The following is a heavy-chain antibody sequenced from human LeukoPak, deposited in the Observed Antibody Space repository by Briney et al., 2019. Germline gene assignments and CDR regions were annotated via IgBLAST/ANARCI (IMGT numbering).Heavy chain of an antibody. V-gene: IGHV1-18*01. CDR2: ISAYNGNT. J-gene: IGHJ4*02. D-gene: IGHD2-2*01. Sequence: GASVKVSCKASGYTFTSYGISWVRQAPGQGLEWMGWISAYNGNTNYAQKLQGRVTMTTDTSTSTAYVELRSLRSDDTAVYYCARDCSSTSCWLGYWGQGTLVTVSS. CDR1: GYTFTSYG. CDR3: ARDCSSTSCWLGY.